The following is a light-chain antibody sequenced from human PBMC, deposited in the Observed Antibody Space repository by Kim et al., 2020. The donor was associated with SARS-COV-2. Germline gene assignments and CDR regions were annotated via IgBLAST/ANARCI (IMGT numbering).Light chain of an antibody. V-gene: IGLV2-8*01. CDR2: EVT. J-gene: IGLJ3*02. CDR3: HSYAGNNNVV. Sequence: QSGTISRTGTSSDVGLYHFVSWYQHHPGKAPNPIIYEVTKRPSGVPERFSGSKSGNTASRTVSGLQAEDEADYYCHSYAGNNNVVFGGGTKLTVL. CDR1: SSDVGLYHF.